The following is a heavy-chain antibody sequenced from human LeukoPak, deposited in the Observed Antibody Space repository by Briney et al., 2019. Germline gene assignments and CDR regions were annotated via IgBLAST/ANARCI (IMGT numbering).Heavy chain of an antibody. CDR1: GGSISSYY. J-gene: IGHJ4*02. D-gene: IGHD3-22*01. Sequence: SETLSLTCTVSGGSISSYYWSWIRQPPGKGLEWTGYIYYSGSTNYNPSLKSRVTISVDTSKNQFSLKLSSVTAADTAVYYCARVTDSSGYYYWDYWGQGTLVTVSS. CDR2: IYYSGST. CDR3: ARVTDSSGYYYWDY. V-gene: IGHV4-59*01.